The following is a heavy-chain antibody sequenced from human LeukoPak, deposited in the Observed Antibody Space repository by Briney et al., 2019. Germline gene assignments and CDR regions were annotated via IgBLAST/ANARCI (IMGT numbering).Heavy chain of an antibody. CDR2: SKNKADSYTT. J-gene: IGHJ4*02. CDR3: ARSSYFDY. D-gene: IGHD1-26*01. V-gene: IGHV3-72*01. Sequence: PGGSLRLSCAASGFTFSDYYMDWVRQTPGKGLEWIGRSKNKADSYTTHYAASVKGRFTISRDDSKNSLYLQMNSLRAGDTAVYYCARSSYFDYWGRGTLVAVSS. CDR1: GFTFSDYY.